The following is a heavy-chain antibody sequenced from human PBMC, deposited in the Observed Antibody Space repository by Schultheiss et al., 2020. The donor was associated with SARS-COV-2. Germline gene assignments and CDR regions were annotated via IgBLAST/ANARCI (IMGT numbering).Heavy chain of an antibody. CDR2: INPNSGGT. J-gene: IGHJ5*02. D-gene: IGHD5-24*01. Sequence: ASVKVSCKASGYTFTSYGISWVRQAPGQGLEWMGWINPNSGGTNYAQKFQGRVTLTRNTAISTAYMELSSLRSDDTAVYYCARDLRAFRFDPWGQGTLVTVSS. CDR1: GYTFTSYG. V-gene: IGHV1-8*02. CDR3: ARDLRAFRFDP.